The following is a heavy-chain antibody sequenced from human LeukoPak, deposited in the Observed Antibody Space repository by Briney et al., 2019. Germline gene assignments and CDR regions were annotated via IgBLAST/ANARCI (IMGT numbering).Heavy chain of an antibody. CDR2: ISYDGSNK. CDR1: GFTFSSYG. Sequence: GRSLRLSCAASGFTFSSYGMHWVRQAPGKGLEWVALISYDGSNKYYADSVKGRFTISRDNSKNTLYLQMSSLRAEDTAVYYCAHDFTWGQGTLVTDSS. CDR3: AHDFT. V-gene: IGHV3-30*18. J-gene: IGHJ5*02.